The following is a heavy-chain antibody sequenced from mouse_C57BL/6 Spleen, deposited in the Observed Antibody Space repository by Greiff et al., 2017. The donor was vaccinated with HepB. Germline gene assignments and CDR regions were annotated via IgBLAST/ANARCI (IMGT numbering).Heavy chain of an antibody. Sequence: DVHLVESGEGLVKPGGSLKLSCAASGFTFSSYAMSWVRQTPEKRLEWVAYLSSGGYYIYYADTVKGRFTISRDNARNTLYMQMSSLKSADTAIYYCTREPRSSCFDYWGQGTTLTVSS. CDR2: LSSGGYYI. D-gene: IGHD1-1*01. CDR1: GFTFSSYA. J-gene: IGHJ2*01. V-gene: IGHV5-9-1*02. CDR3: TREPRSSCFDY.